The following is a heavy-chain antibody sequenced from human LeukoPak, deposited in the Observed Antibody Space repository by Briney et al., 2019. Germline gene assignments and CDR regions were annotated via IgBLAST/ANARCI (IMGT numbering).Heavy chain of an antibody. J-gene: IGHJ4*02. CDR2: ISWSSGSI. D-gene: IGHD2-15*01. CDR1: GFTFDDYA. V-gene: IGHV3-9*03. CDR3: AKDGDVRYCSGGSCHLGGGYFDY. Sequence: GRSLRLSCAASGFTFDDYAMHWVRQAPGKGLEWVSGISWSSGSIGYADSVKGRFTISRDNAKNSLYLQMNSLRAEDMALYYCAKDGDVRYCSGGSCHLGGGYFDYWGQGTLVTVSS.